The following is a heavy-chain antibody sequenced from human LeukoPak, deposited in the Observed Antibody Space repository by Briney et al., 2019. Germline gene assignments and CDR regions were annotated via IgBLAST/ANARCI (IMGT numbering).Heavy chain of an antibody. CDR3: AREPSRGSGIIY. V-gene: IGHV1-69*13. CDR2: IIPIFGTA. CDR1: GGTFSSYA. D-gene: IGHD3-16*01. Sequence: SVKVSCKASGGTFSSYAISWVRQAPGQGLGWMGGIIPIFGTANYAQKFQGRVTITADESTSTAYMELSSLRSEDTAVYYCAREPSRGSGIIYWGQGTLVTVSS. J-gene: IGHJ4*02.